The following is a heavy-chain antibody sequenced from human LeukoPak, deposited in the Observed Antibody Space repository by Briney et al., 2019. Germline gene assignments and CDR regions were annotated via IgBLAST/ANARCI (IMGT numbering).Heavy chain of an antibody. J-gene: IGHJ4*02. Sequence: GGSLILSCAASGFTFSSYGMHWVRQAPGKGLEWVAVIWYDGSNKYYADSVKGRFTISRDNSKNTLYLQMNSLRAEDTAVYYCARPNSSGRSVRVDYWGQGTLVTVSS. D-gene: IGHD6-19*01. CDR3: ARPNSSGRSVRVDY. CDR2: IWYDGSNK. CDR1: GFTFSSYG. V-gene: IGHV3-33*01.